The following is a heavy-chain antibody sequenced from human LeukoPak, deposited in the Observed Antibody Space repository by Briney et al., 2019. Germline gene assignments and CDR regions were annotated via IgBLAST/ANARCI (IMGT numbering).Heavy chain of an antibody. CDR1: GYTFTSYG. CDR2: INPSGGST. CDR3: ARGPSILVAALLYFDY. Sequence: ASVKVSCKASGYTFTSYGISWVRQAPGQGLEWMGIINPSGGSTSYAQKFQGRVTMTRDTSTSTVYMELSSLRSEDTAVYYCARGPSILVAALLYFDYWGQGTLVTVSS. V-gene: IGHV1-46*01. D-gene: IGHD2-15*01. J-gene: IGHJ4*02.